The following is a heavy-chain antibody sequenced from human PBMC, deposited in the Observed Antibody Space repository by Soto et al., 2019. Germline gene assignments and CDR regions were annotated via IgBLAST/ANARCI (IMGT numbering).Heavy chain of an antibody. V-gene: IGHV3-33*01. CDR1: GFTFNNYG. Sequence: QVQLVESGGGVVQPGRSLRLSCAASGFTFNNYGMHWVRQAPGKGLEWVAVIWNDGSNYYYANFVKGRFTISRDNSKNRLYLHMSSLRTEDTAVYSCARPQISPTSRGAAAARGGMDVWGQGTTVTVSS. CDR2: IWNDGSNY. D-gene: IGHD6-13*01. J-gene: IGHJ6*02. CDR3: ARPQISPTSRGAAAARGGMDV.